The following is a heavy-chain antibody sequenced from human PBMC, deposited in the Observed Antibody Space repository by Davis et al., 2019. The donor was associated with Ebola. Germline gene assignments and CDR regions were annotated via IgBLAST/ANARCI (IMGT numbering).Heavy chain of an antibody. CDR1: GFTFNNYG. J-gene: IGHJ6*02. Sequence: PGGSLRLSCAASGFTFNNYGMHWVRQAPGKGLEWVAVISSDETYKYYLVSVKGRFTVSRDNSKNMLYLQMNSLRAEDTAVYYCAKSLYNSGPTHYYYYYGMDVWGQGTTVTVSS. CDR3: AKSLYNSGPTHYYYYYGMDV. CDR2: ISSDETYK. D-gene: IGHD6-19*01. V-gene: IGHV3-33*06.